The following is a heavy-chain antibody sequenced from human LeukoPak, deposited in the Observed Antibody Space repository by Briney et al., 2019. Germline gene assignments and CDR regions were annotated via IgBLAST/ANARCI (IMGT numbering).Heavy chain of an antibody. J-gene: IGHJ4*02. CDR3: ARLGARPVTYYFDY. CDR2: ISAYNGNT. V-gene: IGHV1-18*01. Sequence: GASVKVSCKASGYTFTSYGISWVRQAPGQGLEWMGWISAYNGNTNYAQKLQGRVTMTTDTSTSTAYMELRSLRSDDAAVYYCARLGARPVTYYFDYWGQGTLVTVSS. CDR1: GYTFTSYG. D-gene: IGHD4-17*01.